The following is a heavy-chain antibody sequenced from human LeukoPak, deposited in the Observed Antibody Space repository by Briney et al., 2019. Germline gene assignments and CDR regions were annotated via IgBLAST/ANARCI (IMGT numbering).Heavy chain of an antibody. Sequence: GATVKVSCKASGGTFSSYAISWVRQAPGQGLEWMGGIIPIFGTANYAQKFQGRVTITTDESTSTAYMELSSLRSEDTDVYYCARALYNSSWYLNWFDPWGQGTLVSVSS. V-gene: IGHV1-69*05. CDR3: ARALYNSSWYLNWFDP. CDR2: IIPIFGTA. CDR1: GGTFSSYA. D-gene: IGHD6-13*01. J-gene: IGHJ5*02.